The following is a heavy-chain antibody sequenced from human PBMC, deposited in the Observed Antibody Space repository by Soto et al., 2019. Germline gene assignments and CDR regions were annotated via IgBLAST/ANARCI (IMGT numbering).Heavy chain of an antibody. CDR3: VAGSSWYYFDY. CDR1: GGSISSYY. Sequence: SETLSLTCTVSGGSISSYYWSWIRQPPGKGLERIGYIYYSGSTNYNPSLKSRVTISVDTSKIQFSLKLRSVTAADTAVYYCVAGSSWYYFDYWGQGTLVTVSS. CDR2: IYYSGST. D-gene: IGHD6-13*01. J-gene: IGHJ4*02. V-gene: IGHV4-59*08.